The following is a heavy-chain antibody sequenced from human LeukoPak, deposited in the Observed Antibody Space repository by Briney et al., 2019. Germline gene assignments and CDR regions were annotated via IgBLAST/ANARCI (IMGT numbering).Heavy chain of an antibody. CDR1: GYTFTGYY. Sequence: ASVKVSCNASGYTFTGYYMHWVRQAPGQGLEWMGWINPNTGGTNYAQKFQGRVTMTRDTTISTAYMELSRLTSDDTAVYYCARDALNSGYYPEDAFDIWGQGTMVTVSS. V-gene: IGHV1-2*02. J-gene: IGHJ3*02. CDR2: INPNTGGT. CDR3: ARDALNSGYYPEDAFDI. D-gene: IGHD3-22*01.